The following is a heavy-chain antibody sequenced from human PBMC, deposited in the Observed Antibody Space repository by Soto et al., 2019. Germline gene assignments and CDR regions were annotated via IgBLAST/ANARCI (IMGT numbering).Heavy chain of an antibody. Sequence: SETLSLTCAVSGGSIISSNCLILFRHPPGKVLEWIGEIYHSGSTNYNPSLKSRVTISVDKSKNQFSLKLSSVTAADTAVYYCASFWAGYSSGWYAVEPHYFDYWGQGTLVTVSS. V-gene: IGHV4-4*02. D-gene: IGHD6-19*01. CDR1: GGSIISSNC. CDR2: IYHSGST. CDR3: ASFWAGYSSGWYAVEPHYFDY. J-gene: IGHJ4*02.